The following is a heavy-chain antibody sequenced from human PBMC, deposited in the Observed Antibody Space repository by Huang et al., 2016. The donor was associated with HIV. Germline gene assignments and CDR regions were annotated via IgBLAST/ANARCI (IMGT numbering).Heavy chain of an antibody. D-gene: IGHD3-9*01. CDR2: FGPESGET. CDR1: EYTLTELS. J-gene: IGHJ4*02. CDR3: ATGFDVFFDF. Sequence: QVQLVQSRAEVKKPGASVKVSCKVSEYTLTELSIHWVRQPPGKGLEWMGGFGPESGETSYAQKFQGRVTMTEDTSTETAFMELSGLRPEDTAVYYCATGFDVFFDFWGQGTLVTVSS. V-gene: IGHV1-24*01.